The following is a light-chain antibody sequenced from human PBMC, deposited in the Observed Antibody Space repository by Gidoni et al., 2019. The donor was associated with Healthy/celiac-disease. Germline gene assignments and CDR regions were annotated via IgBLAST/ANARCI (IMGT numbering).Light chain of an antibody. CDR3: AAWDDSLSGAV. J-gene: IGLJ7*01. Sequence: QSVLTQPPSASGNPGQRVTISCSGIISNIGSNYVYWYQQLPGTAPKLLSYRNNQRPSGVPDRFSGSKSGTSASLAISGLRSEDEADYYCAAWDDSLSGAVFGGGTQLTVL. CDR2: RNN. CDR1: ISNIGSNY. V-gene: IGLV1-47*01.